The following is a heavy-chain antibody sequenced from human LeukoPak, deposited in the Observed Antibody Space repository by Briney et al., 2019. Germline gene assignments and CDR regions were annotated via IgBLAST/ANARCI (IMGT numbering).Heavy chain of an antibody. CDR2: IIPIFGTA. D-gene: IGHD4-11*01. CDR3: ARDTGQYYFDY. CDR1: AYSFTGYY. V-gene: IGHV1-69*13. Sequence: SVKVSCKASAYSFTGYYLHWVRQAPGQGLEWMGGIIPIFGTANYAQKFQGRVTITADESTSTAYMELSGLRSEDTAVYYCARDTGQYYFDYWGQGTLVTVSS. J-gene: IGHJ4*02.